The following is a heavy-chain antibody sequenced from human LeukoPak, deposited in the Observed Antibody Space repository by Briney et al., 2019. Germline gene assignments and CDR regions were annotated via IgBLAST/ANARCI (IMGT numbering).Heavy chain of an antibody. V-gene: IGHV3-23*01. CDR3: AKVAWGGSGSYYSPYYFDY. CDR1: GFTFSSYA. CDR2: ISGSGGST. D-gene: IGHD1-26*01. Sequence: GGSLRLSCAASGFTFSSYAMSWVRQAPGKGLEWVSAISGSGGSTYYADSVKGRFTISRDNSKSTLYLQMNSLRAEDTAVYYCAKVAWGGSGSYYSPYYFDYWGQGTLVTVSS. J-gene: IGHJ4*02.